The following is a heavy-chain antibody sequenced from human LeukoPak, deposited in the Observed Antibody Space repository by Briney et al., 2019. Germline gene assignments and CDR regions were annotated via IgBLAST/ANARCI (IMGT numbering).Heavy chain of an antibody. Sequence: GGSLRLSCVASGFTFSSYEMIWVRQAPGKGLEWVSYISSSGSAIFYADSVKGRFTISRDNAKNSLYMQMNSPRAEDTAVYYCSRVFRGSSPPTRGYWGQGTLVTVSS. CDR1: GFTFSSYE. V-gene: IGHV3-48*03. CDR3: SRVFRGSSPPTRGY. CDR2: ISSSGSAI. D-gene: IGHD1-26*01. J-gene: IGHJ4*02.